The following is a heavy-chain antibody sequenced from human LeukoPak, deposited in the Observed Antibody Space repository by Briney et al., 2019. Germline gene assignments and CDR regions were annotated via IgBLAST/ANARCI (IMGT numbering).Heavy chain of an antibody. J-gene: IGHJ6*02. CDR2: TYYRSQWHN. CDR1: GDSVSSNSAG. CDR3: ARGQQRLDRYYYHYNGLDV. D-gene: IGHD6-25*01. Sequence: SQTLSLTCVISGDSVSSNSAGWFWIRQSPSRGLEWLGRTYYRSQWHNDYALSVKSRIVISPDTTKNQFSLHLHSVTPEDTAVYYCARGQQRLDRYYYHYNGLDVWGQGTSVTVSS. V-gene: IGHV6-1*01.